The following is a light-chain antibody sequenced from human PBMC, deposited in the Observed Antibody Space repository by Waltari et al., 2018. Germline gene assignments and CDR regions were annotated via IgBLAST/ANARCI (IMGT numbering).Light chain of an antibody. Sequence: EIVLTQSPGTLSLSPGERATLSCRASQSVGSTLAWYQQKPGQPPRLLIYGASSRATGIPDGFSGSGSGTDFSLTIGRLEPEDFAVYYCQHYVRLPATFGQGTKVGSK. V-gene: IGKV3-20*01. CDR2: GAS. J-gene: IGKJ1*01. CDR3: QHYVRLPAT. CDR1: QSVGST.